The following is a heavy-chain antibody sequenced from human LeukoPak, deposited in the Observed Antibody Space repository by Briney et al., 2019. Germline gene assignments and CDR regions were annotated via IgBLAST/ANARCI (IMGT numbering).Heavy chain of an antibody. J-gene: IGHJ6*03. CDR3: ARTTEGGYTYGYFSYYYMDV. Sequence: SETLSLTCTVSGGSISSYYWSWIRQPPGKGLEWIGYIYYSGSTNYNPSLKSRVTLSVDTSKNQFSLTLPSVTAADTAVYYCARTTEGGYTYGYFSYYYMDVWGKGTTVTISS. CDR2: IYYSGST. D-gene: IGHD5-18*01. CDR1: GGSISSYY. V-gene: IGHV4-59*01.